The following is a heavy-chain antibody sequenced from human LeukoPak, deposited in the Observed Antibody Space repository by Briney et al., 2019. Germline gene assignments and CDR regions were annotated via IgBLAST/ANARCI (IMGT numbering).Heavy chain of an antibody. V-gene: IGHV3-30*04. CDR3: ARDLELVGFDY. D-gene: IGHD1-26*01. J-gene: IGHJ4*02. Sequence: PGGSLRLSCAASGFTFSSYAMHWVRQAPGKGLEWVAVISYDGSNKYCADSVKGRFTISRDNSKNTLYLQMNSLRAEDTAVYYCARDLELVGFDYWGQGTLVTVSS. CDR2: ISYDGSNK. CDR1: GFTFSSYA.